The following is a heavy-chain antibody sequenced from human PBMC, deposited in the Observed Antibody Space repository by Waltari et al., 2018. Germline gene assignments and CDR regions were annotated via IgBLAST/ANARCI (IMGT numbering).Heavy chain of an antibody. J-gene: IGHJ3*02. CDR2: INSDGSST. CDR3: ASYMTTVPLRAFDI. V-gene: IGHV3-74*01. CDR1: GFTFSTYW. D-gene: IGHD4-17*01. Sequence: EVQLVESGGGLVQPGGSLRLSCAASGFTFSTYWMHWVLQAPGKGLVWVSRINSDGSSTSYADSVKGRFTISRDNAKNTLYLQMNSLRAEDTAVYYCASYMTTVPLRAFDIWGQGTMVTVSS.